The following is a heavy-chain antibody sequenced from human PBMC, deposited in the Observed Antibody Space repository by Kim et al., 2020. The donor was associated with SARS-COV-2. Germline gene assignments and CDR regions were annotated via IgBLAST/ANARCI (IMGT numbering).Heavy chain of an antibody. CDR1: GGSFSGYY. V-gene: IGHV4-34*01. Sequence: SETLSLTCAVYGGSFSGYYWSWIRQPPGKGLEWIGEINHSGSTNYNPSLKSRVTISVDTSKNQFSLKLSSVTAADTAVYYCARRAHSGSYYGGTVDYWGQGTLVTVSS. D-gene: IGHD3-10*01. CDR2: INHSGST. CDR3: ARRAHSGSYYGGTVDY. J-gene: IGHJ4*02.